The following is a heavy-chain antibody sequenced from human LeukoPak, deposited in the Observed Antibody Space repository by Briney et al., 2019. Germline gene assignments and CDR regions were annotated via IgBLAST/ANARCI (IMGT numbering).Heavy chain of an antibody. CDR3: AKGPESDGYFDY. V-gene: IGHV3-23*01. CDR2: ISGSGGST. D-gene: IGHD1-14*01. J-gene: IGHJ4*02. CDR1: GFTFSSYA. Sequence: PGGTLRLSCAASGFTFSSYAMSWVRQAPGKGLEWVSAISGSGGSTYYADSVKGRFTISRDNSKNTLYLQMNSLRAEDTAVYYCAKGPESDGYFDYWGQGTLVTVSS.